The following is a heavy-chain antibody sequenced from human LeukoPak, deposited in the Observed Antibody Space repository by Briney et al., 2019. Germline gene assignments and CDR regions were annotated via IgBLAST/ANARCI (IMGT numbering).Heavy chain of an antibody. CDR3: ARLNDCSSTSCSDWFDP. J-gene: IGHJ5*02. CDR2: INRSGST. D-gene: IGHD2-2*01. V-gene: IGHV4-34*01. Sequence: SETLSLTCAVYGGSFSGYYWSWIRQPPGKGLEWIGEINRSGSTNYNPSLKSRVTISVDTSKNQFSLKLSSVTAADTAVYYCARLNDCSSTSCSDWFDPWGQGTLVTVSS. CDR1: GGSFSGYY.